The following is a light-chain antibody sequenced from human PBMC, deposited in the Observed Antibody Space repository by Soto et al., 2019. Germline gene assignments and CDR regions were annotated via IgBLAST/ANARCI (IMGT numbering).Light chain of an antibody. CDR1: QRVSNY. CDR2: DAS. J-gene: IGKJ4*01. V-gene: IGKV3-11*01. CDR3: QQRSSWPLLT. Sequence: EIVLTQSPATLSLSPGERATLSCRASQRVSNYLAWFQQKPDQAPRLLIYDASNRATGIPARFSGSGSGTDFTLTISSLEPEDFAVYYCQQRSSWPLLTFGGGTKVEI.